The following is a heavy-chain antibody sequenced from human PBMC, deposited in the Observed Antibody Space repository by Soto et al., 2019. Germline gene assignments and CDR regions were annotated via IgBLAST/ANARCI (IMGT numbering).Heavy chain of an antibody. D-gene: IGHD2-15*01. Sequence: LRLSCAASGFTFSNYWMTWVRQAPGKGLEWVANIKEDGSEKHYVDSVKGQFTISRDNAKNSLYLQMNSLRVEDTAVYFCSRDVVVGAKALNYWGQGALVTVSS. CDR1: GFTFSNYW. CDR2: IKEDGSEK. CDR3: SRDVVVGAKALNY. J-gene: IGHJ4*02. V-gene: IGHV3-7*01.